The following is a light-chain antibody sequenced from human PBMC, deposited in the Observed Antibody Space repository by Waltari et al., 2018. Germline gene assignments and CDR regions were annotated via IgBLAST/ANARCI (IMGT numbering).Light chain of an antibody. CDR2: EVT. J-gene: IGLJ3*02. CDR1: SSDIGAYNY. Sequence: QSVLTQPPSASGSPGQSVTISCTGTSSDIGAYNYVSWYQQHPGKAPKLMVYEVTKRPPGVPDRFSGSKSGNAASLTVSGLQADDEADYYCSSFECTSWVFGGGTKLTV. CDR3: SSFECTSWV. V-gene: IGLV2-8*01.